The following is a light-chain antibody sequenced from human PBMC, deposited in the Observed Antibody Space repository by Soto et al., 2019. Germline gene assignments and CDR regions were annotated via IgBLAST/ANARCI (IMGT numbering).Light chain of an antibody. CDR1: SSDVGGYDY. CDR2: EVS. V-gene: IGLV2-14*01. J-gene: IGLJ1*01. Sequence: QSVLTQPASVSGSPGQSITISCTGTSSDVGGYDYVSWYQLHPGKAPKIMVFEVSNRPSGVSYRFSGSKSGNTASLTISGLQAEDEADYFCSSYSISTAYLFGTGTKLTVL. CDR3: SSYSISTAYL.